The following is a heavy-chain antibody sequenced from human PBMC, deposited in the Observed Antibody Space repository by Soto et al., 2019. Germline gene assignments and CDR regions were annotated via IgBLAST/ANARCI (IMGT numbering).Heavy chain of an antibody. D-gene: IGHD3-22*01. Sequence: GVLRLSCAASGFTFSSYAMTWVRQAPGKGLEWVSVISGSGGSTYSADSVKGRFTISRDNSKNTLYLQMNSLRAEDTAIYYCAKDPYDSSGYYHDYWGQGTLVTVSS. CDR2: ISGSGGST. CDR3: AKDPYDSSGYYHDY. CDR1: GFTFSSYA. V-gene: IGHV3-23*01. J-gene: IGHJ4*02.